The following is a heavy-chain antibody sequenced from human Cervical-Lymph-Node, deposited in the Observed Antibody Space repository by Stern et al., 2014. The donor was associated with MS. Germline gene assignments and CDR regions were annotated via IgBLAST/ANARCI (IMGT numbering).Heavy chain of an antibody. Sequence: VQLVESGAEVTKSGSSVKVSCKASGGTFSKFPSSWVRQAPGQGLVCLGGIFTVFGTRTYSQEFRGRVTITADVSTSTVYMELSSLRSDDTAVYYCALSSETSDRWYSLGYDLWGQGTLVTVSS. V-gene: IGHV1-69*01. CDR3: ALSSETSDRWYSLGYDL. CDR2: IFTVFGTR. D-gene: IGHD6-13*01. J-gene: IGHJ5*02. CDR1: GGTFSKFP.